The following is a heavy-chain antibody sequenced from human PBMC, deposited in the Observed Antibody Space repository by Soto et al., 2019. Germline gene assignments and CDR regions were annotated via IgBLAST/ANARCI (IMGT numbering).Heavy chain of an antibody. Sequence: GSLRFSCAASGFTFSSYWMSWVRQAPGKGLEWVANIKQDGSEKYYVDSVKGRFTISRDNAKNSLYLQMNSLRAEDTAVYYCAREDSSGWYNEYFQHWGQGTLVTVSS. CDR2: IKQDGSEK. V-gene: IGHV3-7*01. CDR1: GFTFSSYW. CDR3: AREDSSGWYNEYFQH. D-gene: IGHD6-19*01. J-gene: IGHJ1*01.